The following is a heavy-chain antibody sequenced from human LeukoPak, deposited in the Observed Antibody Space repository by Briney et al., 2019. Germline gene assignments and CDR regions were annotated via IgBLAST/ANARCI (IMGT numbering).Heavy chain of an antibody. D-gene: IGHD3-10*01. J-gene: IGHJ4*02. CDR1: GFALSSHW. Sequence: PGGSLRLSCAASGFALSSHWMTWVRQVPGRGPEWVANVNRDGSETYYLDSVKGRFTISRDNAKNSLYLQMNSLRAEDTAVYYCASMVRGVIDYWGQGTLVTVSS. CDR2: VNRDGSET. V-gene: IGHV3-7*01. CDR3: ASMVRGVIDY.